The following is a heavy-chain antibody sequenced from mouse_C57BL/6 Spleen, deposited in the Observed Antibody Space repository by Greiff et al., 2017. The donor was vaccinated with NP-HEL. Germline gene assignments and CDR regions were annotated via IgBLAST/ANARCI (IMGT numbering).Heavy chain of an antibody. V-gene: IGHV1-59*01. Sequence: QVQLQQPGAELVRPGPSVKLSCKASGYTFTSYWMHWVKQRPGQGLEWIGVIDPSDSYTNYNQKFKGKATLTVDTSSSTAYMQLSSLTSEDSAVYYCARSYGSSYGYYAMDYWGQGTSVTVSS. CDR1: GYTFTSYW. CDR2: IDPSDSYT. D-gene: IGHD1-1*01. CDR3: ARSYGSSYGYYAMDY. J-gene: IGHJ4*01.